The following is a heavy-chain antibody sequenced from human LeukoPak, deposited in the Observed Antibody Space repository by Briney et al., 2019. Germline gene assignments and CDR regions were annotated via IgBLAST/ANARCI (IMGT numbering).Heavy chain of an antibody. J-gene: IGHJ3*02. V-gene: IGHV4-30-4*08. CDR1: GGSISSGDYY. D-gene: IGHD2-2*01. CDR3: ASLIVVVPAAIPRDAFDI. Sequence: SETPSLTCTVSGGSISSGDYYWSWIRQPPGKGLEWIGYIYYSGSTYYNPSLKSRVTISVDTSKNQFSLKLSSVTAADTAVYYCASLIVVVPAAIPRDAFDIWGQGTMVTVSS. CDR2: IYYSGST.